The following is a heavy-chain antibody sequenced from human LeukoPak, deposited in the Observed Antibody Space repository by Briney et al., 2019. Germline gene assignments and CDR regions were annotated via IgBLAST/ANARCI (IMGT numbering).Heavy chain of an antibody. CDR1: GYSISSGYY. Sequence: SETLSLTCTVSGYSISSGYYWGWIRQPPGKGLEWIGSIYHSGSTYYIPSLKSRVTISVDTSKNQFSLKLSSVTAADTAVYYCARGITPATYWGQGTLVTVSS. V-gene: IGHV4-38-2*02. CDR2: IYHSGST. J-gene: IGHJ4*02. CDR3: ARGITPATY. D-gene: IGHD2-15*01.